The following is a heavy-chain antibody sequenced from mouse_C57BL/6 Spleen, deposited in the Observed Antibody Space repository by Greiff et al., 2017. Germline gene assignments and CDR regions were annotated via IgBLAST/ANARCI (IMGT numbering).Heavy chain of an antibody. Sequence: QVQLQQPGTELVKPGASVKLSCKASGYTFTSYWMHWVKQRPGQGLEWIGNINPSNGGTNYNEKFKSKATLTVDKSSSTASMQLSSLTSEDSAVYYCARSPCYYGNYDWYFDVWGTGTTVTVSS. D-gene: IGHD2-1*01. CDR3: ARSPCYYGNYDWYFDV. CDR1: GYTFTSYW. CDR2: INPSNGGT. V-gene: IGHV1-53*01. J-gene: IGHJ1*03.